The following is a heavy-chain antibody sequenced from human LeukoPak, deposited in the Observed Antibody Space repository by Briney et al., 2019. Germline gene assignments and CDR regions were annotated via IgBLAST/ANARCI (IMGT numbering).Heavy chain of an antibody. J-gene: IGHJ4*02. Sequence: SVKVSCKASGGTFSSYAISWVRQAPGQGLEWMGRIIPILGIANYAQKFQGRVTMTKDTSTATAYMELRGLRSDDTAVYYCAADTGAVAGPVPLFDYWGQGTLVTVSS. CDR3: AADTGAVAGPVPLFDY. V-gene: IGHV1-69*04. CDR1: GGTFSSYA. D-gene: IGHD6-19*01. CDR2: IIPILGIA.